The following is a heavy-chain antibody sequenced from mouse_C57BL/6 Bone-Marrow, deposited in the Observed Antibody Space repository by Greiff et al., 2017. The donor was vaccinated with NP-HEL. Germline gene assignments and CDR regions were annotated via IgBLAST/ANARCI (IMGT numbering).Heavy chain of an antibody. J-gene: IGHJ2*01. CDR2: IHPNSGST. CDR3: ARDDGYPDD. D-gene: IGHD2-3*01. CDR1: GYTFTSYW. Sequence: VQLQQSGAELVKPGASVKLSCKASGYTFTSYWMHWVKQRPGQGLEWIGMIHPNSGSTNYNEKFKSKATLTVDKSSSTASMQLSSLTSEDSAVYYCARDDGYPDDWGQGTTLTVSS. V-gene: IGHV1-64*01.